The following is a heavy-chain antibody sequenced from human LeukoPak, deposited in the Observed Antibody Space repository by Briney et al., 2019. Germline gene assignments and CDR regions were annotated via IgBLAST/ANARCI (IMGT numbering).Heavy chain of an antibody. CDR1: GYSISSGYY. Sequence: PSETLSLTCTVSGYSISSGYYWGWIRQPPGRGLEWIGYIYYTGSTNYNPSLKSRVTMSVDTSKKQFSLKLSSVTALDTAVYYCARSGDVAARDDAFDIWGQGTMVTVSS. CDR3: ARSGDVAARDDAFDI. J-gene: IGHJ3*02. D-gene: IGHD6-6*01. V-gene: IGHV4-28*06. CDR2: IYYTGST.